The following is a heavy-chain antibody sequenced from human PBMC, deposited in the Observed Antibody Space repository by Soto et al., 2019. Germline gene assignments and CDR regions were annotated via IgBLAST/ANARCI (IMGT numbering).Heavy chain of an antibody. CDR1: GYPFTDYY. CDR3: ARKLELRGSYYYYYDMDV. J-gene: IGHJ6*02. CDR2: INPNSGGT. D-gene: IGHD1-7*01. Sequence: ASVKVCCTASGYPFTDYYMHWGLQAPVQGLEWMGWINPNSGGTNYAQKFQGRVTMTRDTSISTAYMELSRLRSDDTAVYYCARKLELRGSYYYYYDMDVWRQGTTVTVSS. V-gene: IGHV1-2*02.